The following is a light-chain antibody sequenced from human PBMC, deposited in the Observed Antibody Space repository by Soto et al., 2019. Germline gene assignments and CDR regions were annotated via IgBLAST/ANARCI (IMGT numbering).Light chain of an antibody. J-gene: IGKJ1*01. V-gene: IGKV1-12*01. Sequence: DIQMTQSPSSVSASFFDRVTITCLASQAIDSWLAWYQQKPGEAPKLLIFTGSLLHSGVPPRFSGSGSGTDFTLTISSLQPEDFATYYCQQTLSFPPTFGQGTKVDIK. CDR3: QQTLSFPPT. CDR2: TGS. CDR1: QAIDSW.